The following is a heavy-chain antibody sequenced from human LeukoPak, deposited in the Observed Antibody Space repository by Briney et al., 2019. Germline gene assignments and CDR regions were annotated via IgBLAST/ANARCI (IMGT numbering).Heavy chain of an antibody. J-gene: IGHJ5*02. CDR2: IRYDGSNK. V-gene: IGHV3-30*02. Sequence: PGGSLTLSCAASGFTFSSHGMHWVRQAPGKGLEWVAFIRYDGSNKYYAGSVKGRFTISRDNSKIPLYLQKHSLRAEDTAVYYCAKDGGYCSSTSCYSSHWFDPWGQGTLVSVCS. CDR1: GFTFSSHG. CDR3: AKDGGYCSSTSCYSSHWFDP. D-gene: IGHD2-2*02.